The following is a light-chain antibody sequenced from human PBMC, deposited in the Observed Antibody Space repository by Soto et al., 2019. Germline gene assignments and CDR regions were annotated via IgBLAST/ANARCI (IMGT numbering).Light chain of an antibody. Sequence: EIVLTQSPGTLSLSPGEGATLSCRASQSVTYNYVAWYQQKPGQAPRLLIYGASSRATGIPDRFSGSGSGPDFTLTISSLEPEDFAVYYCQQYGSSPITFGQGTRLEIK. CDR2: GAS. V-gene: IGKV3-20*01. CDR1: QSVTYNY. CDR3: QQYGSSPIT. J-gene: IGKJ5*01.